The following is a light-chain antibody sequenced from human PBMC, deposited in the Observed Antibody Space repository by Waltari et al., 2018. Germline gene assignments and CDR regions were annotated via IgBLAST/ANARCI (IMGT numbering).Light chain of an antibody. Sequence: DIQMTQSPSSLSASIGDRFLITCRASQTVTSDLHWYQQRPGKPPKLLIYSASTLQRGVSSRFSGSGSGTDFTLTINNLQPDDFATYFCQQNYASPFTFGQGTKLDMK. CDR2: SAS. CDR3: QQNYASPFT. CDR1: QTVTSD. J-gene: IGKJ2*01. V-gene: IGKV1-39*01.